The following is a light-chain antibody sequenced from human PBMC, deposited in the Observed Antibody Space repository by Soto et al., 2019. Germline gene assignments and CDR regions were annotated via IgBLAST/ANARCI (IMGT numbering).Light chain of an antibody. Sequence: DIQLTQSPSFLSASVGDRVAITCRASQGITTDLAWYQQKPGKAPKLLIFAASILQTGVPSRFSGSGSGTEFTLTISGLQPKDFAGYYCQQFNAYPRTCGQGTKG. V-gene: IGKV1-9*01. J-gene: IGKJ1*01. CDR3: QQFNAYPRT. CDR2: AAS. CDR1: QGITTD.